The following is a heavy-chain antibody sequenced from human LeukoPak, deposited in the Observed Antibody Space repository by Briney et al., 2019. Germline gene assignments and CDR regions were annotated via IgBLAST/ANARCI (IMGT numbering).Heavy chain of an antibody. D-gene: IGHD5-18*01. Sequence: GGSLRLSCAASGFTVSSNYMSWVRQAPGKGLEWVSVIYSGGSTYYADSVKGRFTISRDNSKNTLYLQMNSLRAEDTAVYYCARDLGPDGYWTLDSWGQGTLVTVSS. CDR1: GFTVSSNY. J-gene: IGHJ5*01. V-gene: IGHV3-66*02. CDR2: IYSGGST. CDR3: ARDLGPDGYWTLDS.